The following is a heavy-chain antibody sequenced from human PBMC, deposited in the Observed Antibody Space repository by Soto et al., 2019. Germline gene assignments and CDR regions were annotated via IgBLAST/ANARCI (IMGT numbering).Heavy chain of an antibody. J-gene: IGHJ6*04. CDR1: GVTFSSSG. CDR3: AKERVTYGDHEARLDSMDV. V-gene: IGHV3-30*18. D-gene: IGHD2-21*01. CDR2: ISYDGSNK. Sequence: QVQLVESGGGVVQPGRSLRLSCAVSGVTFSSSGMHCVRQAPDKALEWMAVISYDGSNKYYADSVKGRFTISRDNSMNTLYLQMSSPRTKDTGLYSCAKERVTYGDHEARLDSMDVWGRGTRVTVSS.